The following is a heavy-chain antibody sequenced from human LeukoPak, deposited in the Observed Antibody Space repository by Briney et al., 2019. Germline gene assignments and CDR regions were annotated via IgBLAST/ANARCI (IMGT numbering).Heavy chain of an antibody. CDR2: INHSGST. CDR1: GFTFRSYV. D-gene: IGHD1-26*01. Sequence: GSLRLSCAASGFTFRSYVMHWVRQAPGKGLEWIGEINHSGSTNYNPSLKSRVTISVDTSKNQFSLKLSSVTAADTAVYYCAREGATKGIDYWGQGTLVTVSS. V-gene: IGHV4-34*01. CDR3: AREGATKGIDY. J-gene: IGHJ4*02.